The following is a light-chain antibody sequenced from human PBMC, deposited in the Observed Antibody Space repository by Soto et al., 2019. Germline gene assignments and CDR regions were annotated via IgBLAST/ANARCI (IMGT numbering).Light chain of an antibody. Sequence: QLVLTQSPSASASLGASVKVTCTLSSGHSTYAIAWHQQQPEKGPRYLMKLNSDGSHSKGDGIPDRFSGSSSGAERYFTISSLQSEDEADYYCQTWDTDIRVFGGGTQLTVL. J-gene: IGLJ2*01. CDR2: LNSDGSH. CDR1: SGHSTYA. CDR3: QTWDTDIRV. V-gene: IGLV4-69*01.